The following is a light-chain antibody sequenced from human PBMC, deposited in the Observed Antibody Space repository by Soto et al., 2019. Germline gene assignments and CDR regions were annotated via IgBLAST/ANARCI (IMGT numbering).Light chain of an antibody. J-gene: IGKJ1*01. CDR2: AAS. CDR1: QTVSGSY. V-gene: IGKV3-20*01. CDR3: QHYGPAPLP. Sequence: EIVLTQSAGTLSLSPGERATLSCRASQTVSGSYLAWFQQKPGQTPRLLIYAASTRAAGVPGRFSGSGSGTDFSLTINRPELEDFAVYYCQHYGPAPLPFGQGTKVEIK.